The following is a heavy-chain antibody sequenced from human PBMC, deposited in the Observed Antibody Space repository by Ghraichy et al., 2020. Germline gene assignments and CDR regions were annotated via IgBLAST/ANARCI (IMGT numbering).Heavy chain of an antibody. CDR3: AKSGSSSWRKGIHGMDV. J-gene: IGHJ6*02. D-gene: IGHD6-13*01. Sequence: GGSLRLSCAASGFTFSSYAMSWVRQAPGKGLEWVSAISGSGGSTYYADSVKGRFTISRDNSKNTLYLQMNSLRAEDTAVYYCAKSGSSSWRKGIHGMDVWGQGTTVTVSS. CDR1: GFTFSSYA. V-gene: IGHV3-23*01. CDR2: ISGSGGST.